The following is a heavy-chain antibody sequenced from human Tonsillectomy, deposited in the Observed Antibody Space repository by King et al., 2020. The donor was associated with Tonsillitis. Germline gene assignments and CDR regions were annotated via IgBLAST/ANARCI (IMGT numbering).Heavy chain of an antibody. V-gene: IGHV3-23*04. CDR3: AKDRVTELWLSLDEGPYGMDV. Sequence: VQLVESGGGLVQPGGSLRLSCAASGFTFSSYAMSWVRQAPGKGLEWVSGISGSGDSTYYADSVKGRFTISRDNSKNTLYLQMNSLRAEDTAVYYCAKDRVTELWLSLDEGPYGMDVWGQGTTVTVSS. CDR2: ISGSGDST. CDR1: GFTFSSYA. D-gene: IGHD5-18*01. J-gene: IGHJ6*02.